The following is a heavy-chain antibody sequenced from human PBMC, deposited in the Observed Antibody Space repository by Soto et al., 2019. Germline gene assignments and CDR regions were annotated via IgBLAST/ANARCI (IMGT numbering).Heavy chain of an antibody. J-gene: IGHJ5*02. V-gene: IGHV4-61*01. CDR1: GGSVSSGFYY. CDR3: ARGPPLYHWFDP. Sequence: PSATLSLTCTVSGGSVSSGFYYWSWIRQPPGKGLEWIGYIYYNGNTKYNPSLKSRVTILLDTSKNQLSLRLSSVIAADTAVYYCARGPPLYHWFDPWGQGTLITVS. CDR2: IYYNGNT.